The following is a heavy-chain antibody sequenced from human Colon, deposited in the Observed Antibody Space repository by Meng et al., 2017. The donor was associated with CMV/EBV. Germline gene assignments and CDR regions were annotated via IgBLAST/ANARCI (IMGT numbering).Heavy chain of an antibody. J-gene: IGHJ6*02. V-gene: IGHV4-38-2*02. CDR1: GYSISSGYY. CDR3: ARDRPYAYYYFGLDV. D-gene: IGHD2-2*01. Sequence: SETLSLTCTVSGYSISSGYYWGWIRQPPGKGLEWIGSIYHSGSTYYNPSLKSRVTMSLDTSKNQFSLKLSSVTAADSAVYYCARDRPYAYYYFGLDVWGPGTTVTVSS. CDR2: IYHSGST.